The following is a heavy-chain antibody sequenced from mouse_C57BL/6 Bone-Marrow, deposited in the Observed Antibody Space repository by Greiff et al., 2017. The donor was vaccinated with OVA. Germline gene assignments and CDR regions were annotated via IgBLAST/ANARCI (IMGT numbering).Heavy chain of an antibody. CDR1: GFTFTDYY. D-gene: IGHD1-1*01. J-gene: IGHJ3*01. CDR3: ARSSSLRSYGSTWFAY. V-gene: IGHV7-3*01. CDR2: IRNKANGYTT. Sequence: EVMLVESGGGLVQPGGSLSLSCAASGFTFTDYYMSWVRQPPGKALEWLGFIRNKANGYTTEYSASVKGRFTISRDNSQSILYLQMNALRAEDSATYDCARSSSLRSYGSTWFAYWGQGTLVTVSA.